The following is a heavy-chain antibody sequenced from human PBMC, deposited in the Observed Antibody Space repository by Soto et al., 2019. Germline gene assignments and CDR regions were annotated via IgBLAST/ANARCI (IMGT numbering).Heavy chain of an antibody. Sequence: SETLSLTCSVSLDSISNSYWTWIRQPAGKGLEWIGHIYSSGNANYNPSLKSRVTMSLDTSKNQFSLSLKSVTAADTAIYYCAKGCGFYSDNYFYSCGQGTPVTVSS. CDR2: IYSSGNA. CDR3: AKGCGFYSDNYFYS. J-gene: IGHJ4*02. V-gene: IGHV4-4*07. D-gene: IGHD3-22*01. CDR1: LDSISNSY.